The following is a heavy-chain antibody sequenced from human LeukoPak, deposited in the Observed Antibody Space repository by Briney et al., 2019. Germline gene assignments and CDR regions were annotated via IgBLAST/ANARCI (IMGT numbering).Heavy chain of an antibody. CDR2: ISYDGSNK. Sequence: GGSLRLSCAASGFTFSSYGMHWVRQAPGKGLEWVAVISYDGSNKYYADSVKGRFTISRDNSKNTLYLRMNSLRAEDTAVYYCATGYKYYFDYWGQGTLVTVSS. J-gene: IGHJ4*02. CDR1: GFTFSSYG. CDR3: ATGYKYYFDY. D-gene: IGHD3-9*01. V-gene: IGHV3-30*03.